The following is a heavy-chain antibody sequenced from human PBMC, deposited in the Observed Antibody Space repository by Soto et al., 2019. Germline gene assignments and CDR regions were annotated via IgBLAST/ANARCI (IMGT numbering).Heavy chain of an antibody. CDR2: IWYDGSSK. CDR1: GFTFRNHA. D-gene: IGHD2-8*01. CDR3: ARDQGVVIIKHY. J-gene: IGHJ4*02. Sequence: PGGSLRLSCAASGFTFRNHAMHRVRQAPGKGLEWVALIWYDGSSKYYADSVKGRFTISRDNSKNTLYLEMNSLRAEDTAIYYCARDQGVVIIKHYWGQGTLVTVSS. V-gene: IGHV3-33*01.